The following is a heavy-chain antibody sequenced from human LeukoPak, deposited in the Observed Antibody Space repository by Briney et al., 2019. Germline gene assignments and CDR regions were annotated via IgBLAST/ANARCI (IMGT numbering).Heavy chain of an antibody. CDR2: IYHSGST. CDR3: AFPAGY. CDR1: GYSISGGYY. Sequence: SETLSLTCAVSGYSISGGYYWGWIRQPRGKGLEWGGSIYHSGSTYYTPPLKSRVTISVYTPRTPCSLKLSSVTAADTAVYYCAFPAGYWGRGTLVTVSS. J-gene: IGHJ4*02. D-gene: IGHD6-13*01. V-gene: IGHV4-38-2*01.